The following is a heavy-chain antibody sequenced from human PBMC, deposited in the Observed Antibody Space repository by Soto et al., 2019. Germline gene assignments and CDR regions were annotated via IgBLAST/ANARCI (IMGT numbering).Heavy chain of an antibody. J-gene: IGHJ4*01. D-gene: IGHD6-19*01. CDR3: ASRTSGWYFDY. CDR2: ISGSGGST. CDR1: GFTFSSYA. Sequence: EVQLLESGGGLVQPGGSLRLSCTASGFTFSSYAMNWVRQAPGKGLEWVSVISGSGGSTYYADSVKGRFTISRDNSKNKLYLQMNSLRAEDTAVYYCASRTSGWYFDYWGHGTLVTGSS. V-gene: IGHV3-23*01.